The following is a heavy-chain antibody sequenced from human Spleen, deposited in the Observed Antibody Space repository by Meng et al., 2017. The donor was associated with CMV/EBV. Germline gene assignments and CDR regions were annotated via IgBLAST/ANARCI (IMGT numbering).Heavy chain of an antibody. CDR1: GFTFNKFW. V-gene: IGHV3-23*01. D-gene: IGHD6-13*01. J-gene: IGHJ4*02. CDR2: ISGSGGST. Sequence: GESLKISCVVSGFTFNKFWMTWVRQAPGEGLQWVSYISGSGGSTYYAESVKGRFTISRDNSKNTLYLQMNSLRVDDTAVYYCARDYIIPAAGFDSWGQGSLVTVSS. CDR3: ARDYIIPAAGFDS.